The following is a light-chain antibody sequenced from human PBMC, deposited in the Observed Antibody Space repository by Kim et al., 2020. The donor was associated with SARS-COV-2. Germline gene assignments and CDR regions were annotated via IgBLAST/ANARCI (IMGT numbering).Light chain of an antibody. V-gene: IGKV1-27*01. J-gene: IGKJ3*01. CDR2: AES. CDR3: QKYNSFPLT. Sequence: ASVGDRLTFPCRPSQGISNYLAGYQQKPGKAPILLIYAESALQSGVPARFGGSGSGTDFTLTISSLQPEDVAPYFCQKYNSFPLTFGPGTKVDIK. CDR1: QGISNY.